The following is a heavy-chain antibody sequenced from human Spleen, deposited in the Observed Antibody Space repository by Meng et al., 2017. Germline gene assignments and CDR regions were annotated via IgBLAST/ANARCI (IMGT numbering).Heavy chain of an antibody. CDR1: GFSFSSYD. V-gene: IGHV3-30*07. Sequence: GESLKISCAASGFSFSSYDIHWVRQAPGKGLEWVSFISYDGTTKYYADSVKGRFTISRDNAKNSLYLQMNSLRAEDTAVYYCARSIAARGPDYGYWGQGTLVTVSS. J-gene: IGHJ4*02. D-gene: IGHD6-6*01. CDR3: ARSIAARGPDYGY. CDR2: ISYDGTTK.